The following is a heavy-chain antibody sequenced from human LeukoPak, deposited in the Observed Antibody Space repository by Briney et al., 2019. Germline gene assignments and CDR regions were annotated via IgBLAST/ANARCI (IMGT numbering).Heavy chain of an antibody. CDR1: GGSISSGGYY. D-gene: IGHD3-22*01. CDR3: ARGGDSGGYSQHPFDY. V-gene: IGHV4-61*02. J-gene: IGHJ4*02. Sequence: SETLSLTCTVSGGSISSGGYYWSWIRQPAGKGLEWIGRIYTSGSTNYNPSLKSRVTISLDTSKNQFSLKVNSVAAADTAMYYCARGGDSGGYSQHPFDYWGQGTLVTVSS. CDR2: IYTSGST.